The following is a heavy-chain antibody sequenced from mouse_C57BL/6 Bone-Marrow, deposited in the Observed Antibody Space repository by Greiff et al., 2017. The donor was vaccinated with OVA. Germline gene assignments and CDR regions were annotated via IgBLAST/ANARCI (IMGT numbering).Heavy chain of an antibody. CDR2: ISNGGGST. CDR1: GFTFSDYY. J-gene: IGHJ1*03. V-gene: IGHV5-12*01. Sequence: EVKLVESGGGLVQPGGSLKLSCAASGFTFSDYYMYWVRQTPEKRLEWVAYISNGGGSTYYPDTVKGRFTISRDNAKNTLYLQMSRLKSEDTAMYYCARQDYGSSYVQYFDVWGTGTTVTVSS. D-gene: IGHD1-1*01. CDR3: ARQDYGSSYVQYFDV.